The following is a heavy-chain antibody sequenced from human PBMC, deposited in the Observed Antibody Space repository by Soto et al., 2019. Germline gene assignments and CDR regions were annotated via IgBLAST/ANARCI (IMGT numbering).Heavy chain of an antibody. V-gene: IGHV4-30-4*08. J-gene: IGHJ6*02. D-gene: IGHD3-3*01. CDR1: GGSIISGDYY. Sequence: SDTLSLTCTVSGGSIISGDYYWSWISHHPGKGLEWIGYIYYSGSTYYNPSLKSRVTISVDTSKYQFSLKLSSVTAADTAVYYCARQYYDFWSGYLDYYYGMDVWGQGTTVT. CDR3: ARQYYDFWSGYLDYYYGMDV. CDR2: IYYSGST.